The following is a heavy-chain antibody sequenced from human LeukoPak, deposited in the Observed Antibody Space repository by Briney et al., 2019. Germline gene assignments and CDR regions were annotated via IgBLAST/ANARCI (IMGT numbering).Heavy chain of an antibody. D-gene: IGHD5-12*01. V-gene: IGHV1-69*05. CDR2: IIPIFGAA. Sequence: SVKVSCKASGGTFSSYAISWVRQAPGQGLEWMGGIIPIFGAANYAQNFEGRVTITTDESTSTAYMELSSLRSEDTAVYYCARSGGYENFFDYWGQGTLVTVSS. CDR3: ARSGGYENFFDY. J-gene: IGHJ4*02. CDR1: GGTFSSYA.